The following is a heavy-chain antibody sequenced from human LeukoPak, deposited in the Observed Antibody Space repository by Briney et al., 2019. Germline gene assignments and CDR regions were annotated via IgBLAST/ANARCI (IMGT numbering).Heavy chain of an antibody. V-gene: IGHV4-59*12. Sequence: SETLSPTCSVSGGSLSTYYWTWTRQPPGKGLEWIGFIHQSGSTEYNPSLKSRVTMSLDTSRNQFSLKMSTVTAADTAVYYCSREQYTSGGSGWFGMDVWGQGTTVTVSS. CDR1: GGSLSTYY. J-gene: IGHJ6*02. CDR2: IHQSGST. D-gene: IGHD6-19*01. CDR3: SREQYTSGGSGWFGMDV.